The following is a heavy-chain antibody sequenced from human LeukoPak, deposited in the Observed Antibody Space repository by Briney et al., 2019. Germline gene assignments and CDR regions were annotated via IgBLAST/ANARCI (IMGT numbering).Heavy chain of an antibody. J-gene: IGHJ6*03. D-gene: IGHD3-10*01. CDR2: ISASGGST. V-gene: IGHV3-23*01. CDR1: GFTFSSYA. Sequence: GGSLRLSCAVSGFTFSSYAMSWVRQAPGKGLEWVSVISASGGSTYYADSVKGRFTISRDNSMNTLYVQMNSLRAEDTAVYYCAKHYGSGSYGSYYYYNMDVWGKGTTVTVSS. CDR3: AKHYGSGSYGSYYYYNMDV.